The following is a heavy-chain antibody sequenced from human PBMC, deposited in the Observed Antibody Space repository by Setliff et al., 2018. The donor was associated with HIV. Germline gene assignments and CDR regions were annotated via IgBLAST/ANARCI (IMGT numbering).Heavy chain of an antibody. CDR2: ISRSGGST. J-gene: IGHJ6*01. CDR3: ATPGGGFGPYYSYGVVV. D-gene: IGHD3-10*01. Sequence: HPGGSLRLSCAASGFTFSSYAMSWVRQTPGKGLEWVSAISRSGGSTYYADSVEGRFTISRDNSKNTLYLQMNILRAEDTAIYYCATPGGGFGPYYSYGVVVWGQGTTVAVSS. V-gene: IGHV3-23*01. CDR1: GFTFSSYA.